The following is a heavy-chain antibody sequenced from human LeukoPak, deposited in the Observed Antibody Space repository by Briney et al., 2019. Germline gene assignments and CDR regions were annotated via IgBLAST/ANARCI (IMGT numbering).Heavy chain of an antibody. D-gene: IGHD3-22*01. CDR1: GFTFSSYE. V-gene: IGHV3-21*01. CDR3: VRLRRNSDRSGYYYFYNY. J-gene: IGHJ4*02. CDR2: INPTSTSI. Sequence: PGGSLRLSCAASGFTFSSYEMNWVRQAPGKGLEWVSSINPTSTSIYYADAVKGRFTISRDNAKSSLYLQMNSLRAEDTALYYCVRLRRNSDRSGYYYFYNYWGQGIQVTVSS.